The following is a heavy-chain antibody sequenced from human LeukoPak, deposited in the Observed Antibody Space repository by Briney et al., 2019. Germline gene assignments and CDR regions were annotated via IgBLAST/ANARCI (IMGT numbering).Heavy chain of an antibody. CDR3: ARYGDYGAFDI. CDR1: GFTFSSYN. CDR2: ISSSSSYI. Sequence: PGGSLRLSCAASGFTFSSYNMNWVRQAPGKGLEWVSSISSSSSYIYYADSVKGRFTISRDNAKNSLYLQMNSLRAEDTSVYYCARYGDYGAFDIWGQGTMVTVSS. J-gene: IGHJ3*02. V-gene: IGHV3-21*01. D-gene: IGHD4-17*01.